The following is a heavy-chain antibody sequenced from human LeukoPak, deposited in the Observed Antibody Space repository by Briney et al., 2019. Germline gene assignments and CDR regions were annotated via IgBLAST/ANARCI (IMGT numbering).Heavy chain of an antibody. Sequence: GRSLRLSCAASGFTFSSYAMSWVRQAPGKGLEWVSAISGSGGSTYYADSVKGRFTISRDNSKNTLYLQMNSLRAEHAAVYNCASEQQLVDDAFDIWGQGTMVTVSS. CDR2: ISGSGGST. J-gene: IGHJ3*02. D-gene: IGHD6-13*01. CDR3: ASEQQLVDDAFDI. V-gene: IGHV3-23*01. CDR1: GFTFSSYA.